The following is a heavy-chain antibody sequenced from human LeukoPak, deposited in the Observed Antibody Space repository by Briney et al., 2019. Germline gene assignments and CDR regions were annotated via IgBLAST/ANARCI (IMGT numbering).Heavy chain of an antibody. CDR1: GFTFSSYS. CDR2: ISSSSSTI. J-gene: IGHJ5*02. CDR3: ARDEQWLVPSWFDP. V-gene: IGHV3-48*04. Sequence: GGSLRLSCAASGFTFSSYSMNWVREAPGKGLEWVSHISSSSSTIYYADSVKGRFTISRDNAKNSLYLQMNSLRAEDTAVYYCARDEQWLVPSWFDPWGQGTLVTVSS. D-gene: IGHD6-19*01.